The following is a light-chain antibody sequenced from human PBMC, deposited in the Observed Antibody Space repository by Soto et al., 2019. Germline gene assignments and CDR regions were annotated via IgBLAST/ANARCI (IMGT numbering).Light chain of an antibody. J-gene: IGLJ1*01. CDR1: NSDVGAYKF. CDR3: CSYAGSYTWV. CDR2: DVT. V-gene: IGLV2-11*01. Sequence: QSVLTQPRSVSGCPGQSVTISCTGSNSDVGAYKFVSWLQHNPGEAPKVMIYDVTQRPSGVPDRFSGTKSGNTASLTISGLQAEDEADYYCCSYAGSYTWVFGSGTKVTVL.